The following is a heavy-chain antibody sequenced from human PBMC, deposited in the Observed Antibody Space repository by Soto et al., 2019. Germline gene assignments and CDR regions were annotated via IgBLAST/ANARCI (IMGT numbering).Heavy chain of an antibody. V-gene: IGHV1-8*01. CDR3: ARALLTGAPGDYFDY. CDR2: MNPNSGDT. CDR1: GYTFTSYD. Sequence: QVPLVQSGAEVKKPGASVKVSCKASGYTFTSYDINWVRQATGQGLEWMGWMNPNSGDTGYAQRFQGRVTMTRNTSRGTAYMELSSLRSEDTAVYYCARALLTGAPGDYFDYWGQGTLVTVSS. J-gene: IGHJ4*02. D-gene: IGHD7-27*01.